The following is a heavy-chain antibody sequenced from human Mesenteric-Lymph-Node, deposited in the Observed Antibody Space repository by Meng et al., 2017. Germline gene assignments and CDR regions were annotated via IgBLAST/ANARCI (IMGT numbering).Heavy chain of an antibody. Sequence: VHQGQCWAEVKQPGASVKVSCKAAGYTFSDYYIHWVRQAPGQGLEWLGLIIPNGDTTAFAQSFQGRVTMTRDTSTTTVYMELSSLTSDDTAVYYCARDLKWDTSGPRLDHWGQGTLVTVSS. CDR3: ARDLKWDTSGPRLDH. D-gene: IGHD1-26*01. CDR1: GYTFSDYY. J-gene: IGHJ4*02. V-gene: IGHV1-46*01. CDR2: IIPNGDTT.